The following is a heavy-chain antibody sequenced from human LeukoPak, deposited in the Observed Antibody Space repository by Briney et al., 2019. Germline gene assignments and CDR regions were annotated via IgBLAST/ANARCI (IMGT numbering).Heavy chain of an antibody. CDR1: GFTFSSYW. CDR2: MKSDGRT. CDR3: ARAPSEIGGYYPEYFRH. Sequence: GGSLRLSCAPSGFTFSSYWMHGVRQAPGQGLVWVSRMKSDGRTRYADSVQGRFTISRDNAKNTVSLQMNSLRAEDTGVYYCARAPSEIGGYYPEYFRHWGQGTLVTVSP. V-gene: IGHV3-74*01. D-gene: IGHD3-22*01. J-gene: IGHJ1*01.